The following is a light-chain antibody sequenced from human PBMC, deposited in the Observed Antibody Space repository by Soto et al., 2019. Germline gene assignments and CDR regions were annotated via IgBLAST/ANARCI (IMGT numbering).Light chain of an antibody. CDR1: QSVRRSY. CDR2: GAS. J-gene: IGKJ2*01. CDR3: QQYVSSPRT. V-gene: IGKV3-20*01. Sequence: IVLTQSPGTLSLSPGERATLSCRASQSVRRSYLAWYPKKSGQAPRLLIYGASSRATGIPDRFSGSGSGTDITLTISRLEPEDFAVYYCQQYVSSPRTFGQGTTLEIK.